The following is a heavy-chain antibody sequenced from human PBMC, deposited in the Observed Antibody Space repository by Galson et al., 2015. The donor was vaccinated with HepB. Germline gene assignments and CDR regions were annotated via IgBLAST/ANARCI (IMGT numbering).Heavy chain of an antibody. CDR3: ALSFTGEGYGSGSGWFDP. J-gene: IGHJ5*02. Sequence: PALVKPTQTLTLTCTVSGFSLSNPRMGVSWIRQPPGKALEWLAPIFSNDEKSYSTFLKNRLTISKDTSKSQVVLTMTNMDPVDTATYYCALSFTGEGYGSGSGWFDPWGQGTLVTVSS. CDR1: GFSLSNPRMG. CDR2: IFSNDEK. V-gene: IGHV2-26*02. D-gene: IGHD3-10*01.